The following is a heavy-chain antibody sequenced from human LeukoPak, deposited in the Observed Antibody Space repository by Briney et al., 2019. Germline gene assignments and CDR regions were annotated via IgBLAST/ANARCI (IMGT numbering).Heavy chain of an antibody. CDR3: AKGSYYYGSGSYSFDY. V-gene: IGHV3-30*07. D-gene: IGHD3-10*01. CDR2: ISYDGSNK. Sequence: GRSLRLSCAASGFTFSSYAMHWVRQAPGKGLEWVAVISYDGSNKYYADSVKGRFTISRDNSKNTLYLQINSLRAEDTAVYYCAKGSYYYGSGSYSFDYWGQGTLVTVPS. CDR1: GFTFSSYA. J-gene: IGHJ4*02.